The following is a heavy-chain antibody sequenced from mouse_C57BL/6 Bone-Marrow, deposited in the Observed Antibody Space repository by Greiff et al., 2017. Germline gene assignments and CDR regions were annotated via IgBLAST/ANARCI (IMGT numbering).Heavy chain of an antibody. CDR3: AGEDDSSGFAY. J-gene: IGHJ3*01. V-gene: IGHV1-7*01. CDR1: GYTFTSYW. CDR2: INPSSGYT. D-gene: IGHD3-2*02. Sequence: QVQLQQSGAELVKPGASVKLSCTASGYTFTSYWMHWVKQRPGQGLEWIGYINPSSGYTKYNQKFKDKATLTADKSSSTAYMQLSSLTYEDSAVYCGAGEDDSSGFAYWGQGTLVTVSA.